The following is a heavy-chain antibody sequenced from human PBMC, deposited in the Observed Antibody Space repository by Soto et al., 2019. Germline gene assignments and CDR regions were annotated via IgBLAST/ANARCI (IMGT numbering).Heavy chain of an antibody. CDR3: ARGSYCSGTSCFSVLAF. CDR1: GGTFNNYG. CDR2: IIPVFGTT. V-gene: IGHV1-69*13. Sequence: SVKVSCKASGGTFNNYGVRWVRQAPGQGLEWMGGIIPVFGTTKYAQKFQGRVTFTADESTTTVYMELSSLRSEDTAVYYCARGSYCSGTSCFSVLAFWGQGTLVTVYS. D-gene: IGHD2-15*01. J-gene: IGHJ4*02.